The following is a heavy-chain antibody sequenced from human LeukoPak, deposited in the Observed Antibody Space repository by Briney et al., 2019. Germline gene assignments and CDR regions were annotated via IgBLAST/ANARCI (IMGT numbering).Heavy chain of an antibody. J-gene: IGHJ4*02. D-gene: IGHD5-18*01. Sequence: SETLSLTCAVYGGSFSGYYWSWIRQPPGKGLEWIGEINHSGSTNYNPSLKSRVTISVDTSKNQFCMKLSSVTAADTAVHYCARINTAMADAFDYWGQGTLVTVSS. CDR2: INHSGST. V-gene: IGHV4-34*01. CDR3: ARINTAMADAFDY. CDR1: GGSFSGYY.